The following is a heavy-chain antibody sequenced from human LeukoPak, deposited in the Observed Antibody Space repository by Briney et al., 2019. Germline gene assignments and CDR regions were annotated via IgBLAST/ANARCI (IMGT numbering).Heavy chain of an antibody. CDR1: DDSITMYY. D-gene: IGHD6-13*01. Sequence: SETLSLTCSVSDDSITMYYWTWIRQPPGKGLEWIGYIYYSGSTNYNPSLKSRVTISVDTSKNQFSLKLSSVTAADTAVYYCARGRYSSSWGDYFDYWGQGTLVTVSS. CDR3: ARGRYSSSWGDYFDY. J-gene: IGHJ4*02. V-gene: IGHV4-59*01. CDR2: IYYSGST.